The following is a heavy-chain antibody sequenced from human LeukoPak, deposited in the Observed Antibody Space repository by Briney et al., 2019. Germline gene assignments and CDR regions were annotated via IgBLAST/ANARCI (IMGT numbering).Heavy chain of an antibody. CDR2: FDPEDGET. J-gene: IGHJ4*02. V-gene: IGHV1-24*01. CDR3: ARVHGAARPFDY. CDR1: GYTLTELS. D-gene: IGHD6-6*01. Sequence: ASVKVSCKVSGYTLTELSMHWVRQAPGKGLEWMGGFDPEDGETIYAQKFQGRVTMTEDTSTDTAYMELSSLRSEDTAVYYCARVHGAARPFDYWGQGTLVTVSS.